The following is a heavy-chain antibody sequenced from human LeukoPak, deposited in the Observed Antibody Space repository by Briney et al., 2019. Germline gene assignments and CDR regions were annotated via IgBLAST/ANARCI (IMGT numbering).Heavy chain of an antibody. CDR2: IYYSGST. Sequence: SETLSLTCTVSGYSISSSYYWGWIRQPPGKGLEWIGSIYYSGSTYYNPSLKSRVTISVDTSKNQFSLKLSSVTAADTAVYYCARQNPWGRDYWGQGTLVTVSS. J-gene: IGHJ4*02. CDR3: ARQNPWGRDY. CDR1: GYSISSSYY. D-gene: IGHD7-27*01. V-gene: IGHV4-39*01.